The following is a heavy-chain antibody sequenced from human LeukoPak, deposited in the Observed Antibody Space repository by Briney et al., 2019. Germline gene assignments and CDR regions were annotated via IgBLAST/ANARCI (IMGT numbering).Heavy chain of an antibody. Sequence: PGGSLRLSCAASGFTFSSSAMTWVRQAPGKGLEWVSAISASGGSTYHADSVKGRFTISRDNSKNTLYLQMNSLRAEDTAIYYCAKEGKTLTWNYSQAKPVYWGQGTLVTVSS. D-gene: IGHD3-10*01. CDR1: GFTFSSSA. J-gene: IGHJ4*02. CDR2: ISASGGST. CDR3: AKEGKTLTWNYSQAKPVY. V-gene: IGHV3-23*01.